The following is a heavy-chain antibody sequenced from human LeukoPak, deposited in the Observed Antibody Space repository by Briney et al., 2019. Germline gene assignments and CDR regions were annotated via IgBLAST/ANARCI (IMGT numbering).Heavy chain of an antibody. D-gene: IGHD3-22*01. Sequence: SETLSLTCAVYGESFSGYYWTWIRQPPGKGLEWIGEINHSESTNYNPSPKSRVTISVDTSKNQFSLKLSSVTAADTAVYYCARGHYYCDSSGSRAVYYYYGMDVWGQGTTVTVSS. V-gene: IGHV4-34*01. CDR3: ARGHYYCDSSGSRAVYYYYGMDV. J-gene: IGHJ6*02. CDR1: GESFSGYY. CDR2: INHSEST.